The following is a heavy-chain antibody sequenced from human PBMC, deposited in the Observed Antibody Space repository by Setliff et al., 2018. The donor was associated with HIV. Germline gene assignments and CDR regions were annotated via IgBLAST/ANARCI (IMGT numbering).Heavy chain of an antibody. J-gene: IGHJ3*01. CDR1: GGSFRNYA. CDR3: ARDRSGIAVAAPDAFDV. CDR2: IIPLLGTP. D-gene: IGHD6-19*01. Sequence: SVEVSCKASGGSFRNYAINWVRQAPGQGLEWMGGIIPLLGTPNYAHKFQGRVTITADKYSSTVYMEPSSLRSEDSAVFYCARDRSGIAVAAPDAFDVWGQGTMVTVSS. V-gene: IGHV1-69*06.